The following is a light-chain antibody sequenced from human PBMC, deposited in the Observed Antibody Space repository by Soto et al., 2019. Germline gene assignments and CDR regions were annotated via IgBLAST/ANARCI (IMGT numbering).Light chain of an antibody. CDR1: SSDVGGYDY. J-gene: IGLJ1*01. Sequence: QSALTQPRSVSGSPGQSVTISCTGTSSDVGGYDYVSWYQEHPGKAPKLIIYNVSKRPSGVPDRFSGSRSGNTASLTLSGIQAEDEADYYCCSYAGSTLYVFGTGTKVTVL. CDR3: CSYAGSTLYV. V-gene: IGLV2-11*01. CDR2: NVS.